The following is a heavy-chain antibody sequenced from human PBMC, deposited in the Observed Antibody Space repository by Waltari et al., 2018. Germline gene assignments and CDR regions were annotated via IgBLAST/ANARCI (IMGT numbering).Heavy chain of an antibody. CDR2: IKGDGSQK. CDR3: ARDPHYSNFDY. CDR1: GFTFRTYW. V-gene: IGHV3-7*01. D-gene: IGHD4-4*01. Sequence: EVHLVESGGGLVQPGGSLRLSCAASGFTFRTYWRTWVRQAPGKGLEWLANIKGDGSQKNYVDSVKGRFTISRDTANNSLYLQMNSLRAEDTAVYYCARDPHYSNFDYWGQGTLVTVSS. J-gene: IGHJ4*02.